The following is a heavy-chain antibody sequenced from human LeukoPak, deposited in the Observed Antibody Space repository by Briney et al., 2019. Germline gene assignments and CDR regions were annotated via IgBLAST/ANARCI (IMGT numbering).Heavy chain of an antibody. Sequence: PGGSLRLSCAASGFTVSNKYMNWVRQAPGKGLEWVACIHSGGRADYADSLKGRFTISRDESKNTLYLQLNSLRAEDTPVYYCARDREAVALDAFDVGGQGTMVTVSS. J-gene: IGHJ3*01. D-gene: IGHD6-19*01. V-gene: IGHV3-53*01. CDR2: IHSGGRA. CDR1: GFTVSNKY. CDR3: ARDREAVALDAFDV.